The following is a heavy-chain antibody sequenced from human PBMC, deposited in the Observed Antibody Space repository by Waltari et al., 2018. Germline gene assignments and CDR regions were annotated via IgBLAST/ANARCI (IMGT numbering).Heavy chain of an antibody. CDR1: GYAFTDHF. J-gene: IGHJ5*01. V-gene: IGHV1-2*02. CDR2: INPNSVET. Sequence: VQLVQLGAGGQRPGAAMKVSCKAYGYAFTDHFIHCVRQAPGQGLEWMGWINPNSVETSYAQKFQGRVTMTRDTSVSTAYVELSELPSDDTAFYFCARGYYGDYAHDSWGQGALVTVSS. D-gene: IGHD4-17*01. CDR3: ARGYYGDYAHDS.